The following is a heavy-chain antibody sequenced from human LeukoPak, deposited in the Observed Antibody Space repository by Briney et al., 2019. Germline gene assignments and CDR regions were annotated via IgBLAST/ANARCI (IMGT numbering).Heavy chain of an antibody. CDR1: GFTVSSSY. D-gene: IGHD5-18*01. CDR3: VRVDTAMVNYYYYGMDV. J-gene: IGHJ6*02. CDR2: ISSNGGST. Sequence: GGSLRLSCAASGFTVSSSYMSWVRQAPGKGLEYVSAISSNGGSTYYADSVKGRFTISRDNSKNTLYLQMSSLRAEDTAVYYCVRVDTAMVNYYYYGMDVWGQGTTVTVSS. V-gene: IGHV3-64D*09.